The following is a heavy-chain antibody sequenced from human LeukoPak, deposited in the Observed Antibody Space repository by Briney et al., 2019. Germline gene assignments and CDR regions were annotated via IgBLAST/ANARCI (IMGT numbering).Heavy chain of an antibody. J-gene: IGHJ4*02. Sequence: GGSLRLSCTASGFTFSSYWMSWVRQAPGKGLEWVANIKEDGSVKYYVDSVKGRFTISRDNAKNSLYLQMNSLRAEDTAVYYCARDGSRGNLVTAPDYWGQGTLVTVSS. V-gene: IGHV3-7*01. D-gene: IGHD2-21*02. CDR3: ARDGSRGNLVTAPDY. CDR2: IKEDGSVK. CDR1: GFTFSSYW.